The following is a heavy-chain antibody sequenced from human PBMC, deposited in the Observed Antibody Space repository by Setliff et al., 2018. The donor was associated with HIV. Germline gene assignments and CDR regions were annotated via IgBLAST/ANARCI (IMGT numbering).Heavy chain of an antibody. V-gene: IGHV4-39*01. CDR1: GGSISSSSYY. D-gene: IGHD3-22*01. Sequence: SETVSLTCTVSGGSISSSSYYWGWIRQPPGKGLEWIGSIYYSGSTYYNPSLKSRVTISVDTSKNQFSLKLSSVTAADTAVYFCATMNYDSSGYYSDWGQGTRVTVSS. J-gene: IGHJ4*02. CDR2: IYYSGST. CDR3: ATMNYDSSGYYSD.